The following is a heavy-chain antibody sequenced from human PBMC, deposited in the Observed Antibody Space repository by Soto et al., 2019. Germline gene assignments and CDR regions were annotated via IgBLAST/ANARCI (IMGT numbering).Heavy chain of an antibody. CDR3: AQFKNHYSSGLDV. CDR2: INQSGGT. CDR1: GGSFSGYY. Sequence: LSLTCGVYGGSFSGYYCSGIREPPGNGLECIGAINQSGGTNYNPPLRSRVTIAVDSSNNQFSLNLSSVTGADTAVDIRAQFKNHYSSGLDVRGRGTTVTVSS. D-gene: IGHD5-12*01. J-gene: IGHJ6*02. V-gene: IGHV4-34*01.